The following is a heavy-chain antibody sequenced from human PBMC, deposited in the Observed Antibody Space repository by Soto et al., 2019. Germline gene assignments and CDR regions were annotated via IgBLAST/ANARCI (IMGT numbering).Heavy chain of an antibody. CDR1: GFTFSSYG. J-gene: IGHJ6*02. Sequence: QVQLVESGGGVVQPGRSLRLSCAASGFTFSSYGMHWVRQAPGKGLEWVAVISYDGSNKYYADSVKGRFTISRDNSKNTLYLQINSLRAEDTAVYYCAKGSCGGDCYRMDVWGQGTTVTVSS. CDR3: AKGSCGGDCYRMDV. CDR2: ISYDGSNK. D-gene: IGHD2-21*01. V-gene: IGHV3-30*18.